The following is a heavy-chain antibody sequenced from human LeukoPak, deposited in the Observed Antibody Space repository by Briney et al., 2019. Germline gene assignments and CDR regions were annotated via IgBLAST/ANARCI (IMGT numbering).Heavy chain of an antibody. CDR3: ARGHIVVVPTNWFDP. V-gene: IGHV1-2*02. D-gene: IGHD2-2*01. J-gene: IGHJ5*02. CDR2: INPNSGGT. Sequence: GASVKVSCKASGYTFTGYYMHWARQAPGQGLEWMGWINPNSGGTNYAQKFQGRVTMTRDTSISTAYMELSRLRSDDTAVYYCARGHIVVVPTNWFDPWGQGTLVTVSS. CDR1: GYTFTGYY.